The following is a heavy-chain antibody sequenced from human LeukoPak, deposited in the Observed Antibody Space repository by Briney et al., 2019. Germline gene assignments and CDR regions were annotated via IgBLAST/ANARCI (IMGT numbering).Heavy chain of an antibody. CDR1: GYSISSGYY. Sequence: KPSETLSLXCAVSGYSISSGYYWGLIRQPPGKGLEWIGSIYHGGSTYYNPSLKSRVTISVDTSKNQFSLKLSSVTAADTAVYYCARHANDFRSGYFHYYYYMDVWGKGTTVTVSS. D-gene: IGHD3-3*01. V-gene: IGHV4-38-2*01. CDR3: ARHANDFRSGYFHYYYYMDV. J-gene: IGHJ6*03. CDR2: IYHGGST.